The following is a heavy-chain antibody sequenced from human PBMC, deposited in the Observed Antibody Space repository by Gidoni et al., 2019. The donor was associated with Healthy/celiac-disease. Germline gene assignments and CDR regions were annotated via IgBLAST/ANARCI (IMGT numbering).Heavy chain of an antibody. J-gene: IGHJ4*02. D-gene: IGHD3-10*01. CDR2: IKQDGSEK. V-gene: IGHV3-7*01. CDR3: ARDSTLLWFGELLHLDY. Sequence: EVQLVESGGGLVQPGGSLRLSCAASGFTFSSYWMSWVRQAPGKGLEWVANIKQDGSEKYYVDSVKGRFTISRDNAKNSLYLQMNSLRAEDTAVYYCARDSTLLWFGELLHLDYWGQGTLVTVSS. CDR1: GFTFSSYW.